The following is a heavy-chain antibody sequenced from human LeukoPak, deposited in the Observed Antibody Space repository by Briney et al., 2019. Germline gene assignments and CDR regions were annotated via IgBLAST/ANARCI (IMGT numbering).Heavy chain of an antibody. CDR2: IYYSGST. Sequence: SETLSLTCTVSGGSISSSSYYWGWIRQPPGEGLEWIGSIYYSGSTYYNPSLKSRVTISVDTSKNHFSLKLSSVTAADTAVYYCARHGRPQYYYYMDVWGKGTTATVSS. D-gene: IGHD1-26*01. CDR1: GGSISSSSYY. J-gene: IGHJ6*03. CDR3: ARHGRPQYYYYMDV. V-gene: IGHV4-39*01.